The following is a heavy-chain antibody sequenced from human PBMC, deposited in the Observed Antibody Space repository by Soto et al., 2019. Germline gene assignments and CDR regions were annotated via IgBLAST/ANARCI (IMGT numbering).Heavy chain of an antibody. CDR3: ARGGRTSYYYYGMDV. CDR1: GFTFSSYA. Sequence: QVQLVESGGGVVQPGRSLRLSCAASGFTFSSYAMHWVRQAPGKGLEWVAVISYDGSNKYYADSVKGRFTISRDNSKNTVYLQMNSLRAEDTAVYYCARGGRTSYYYYGMDVWGQGTTVTVSS. V-gene: IGHV3-30-3*01. CDR2: ISYDGSNK. J-gene: IGHJ6*02. D-gene: IGHD3-10*01.